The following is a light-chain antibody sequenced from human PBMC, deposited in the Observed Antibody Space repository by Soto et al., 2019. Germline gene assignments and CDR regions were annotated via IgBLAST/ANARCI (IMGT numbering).Light chain of an antibody. CDR3: ISFASNNNLV. Sequence: QSALTQPPSASGSPGQSVTISCTGTSSDVGGYNYVSWYQQHPGKAPKLMISEVSKRPSGVPDRFSGSKSGNTASLTVSGLEAEDEADYYCISFASNNNLVFGGGTKVTVL. V-gene: IGLV2-8*01. CDR2: EVS. CDR1: SSDVGGYNY. J-gene: IGLJ2*01.